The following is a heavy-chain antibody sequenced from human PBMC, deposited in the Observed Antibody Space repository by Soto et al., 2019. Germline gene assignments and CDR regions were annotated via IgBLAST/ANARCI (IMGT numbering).Heavy chain of an antibody. CDR3: ARVLLWFGELLPEYGMDV. Sequence: GASVKVSCKASGYTFTSYAMHWVRQAPGQRLEWMGWINAGNGNTKYSQKFQGRVTITRDTSASTAYMELSSLRSEDTAVYYCARVLLWFGELLPEYGMDVWGQGTTVTV. CDR1: GYTFTSYA. V-gene: IGHV1-3*01. D-gene: IGHD3-10*01. J-gene: IGHJ6*02. CDR2: INAGNGNT.